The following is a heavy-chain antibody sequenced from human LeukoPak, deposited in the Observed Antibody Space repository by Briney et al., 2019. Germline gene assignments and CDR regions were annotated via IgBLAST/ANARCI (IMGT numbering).Heavy chain of an antibody. J-gene: IGHJ4*02. Sequence: SETLSLTCTVSGGSISSSSYYWGWIRQPPGKGLEWIGSIYYSGSTYYNPSLKSRVTISVDTSKNQFSLKLNSVTAADTAVYYCARLVRDIVVVPAAIYFDYWGQGTLVTVSS. CDR1: GGSISSSSYY. CDR3: ARLVRDIVVVPAAIYFDY. V-gene: IGHV4-39*01. D-gene: IGHD2-2*01. CDR2: IYYSGST.